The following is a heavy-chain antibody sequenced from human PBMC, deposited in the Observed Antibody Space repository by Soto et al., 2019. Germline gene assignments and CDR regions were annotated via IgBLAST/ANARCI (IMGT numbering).Heavy chain of an antibody. CDR2: IKSKTDGGTT. V-gene: IGHV3-15*01. D-gene: IGHD7-27*01. CDR1: GFTLSNAW. CDR3: TRVNGGKLDC. J-gene: IGHJ4*02. Sequence: EVQMVESGGGLVEPGGSLRLSCAASGFTLSNAWMSWVRQAPGKGLEWVGRIKSKTDGGTTEYAAPVRGRFTITRDDSKNTLDLQMSSLKTEDTAMYYCTRVNGGKLDCWGQGTLATVSS.